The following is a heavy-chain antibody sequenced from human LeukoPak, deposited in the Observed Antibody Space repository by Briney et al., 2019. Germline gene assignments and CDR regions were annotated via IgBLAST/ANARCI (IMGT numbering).Heavy chain of an antibody. J-gene: IGHJ5*02. D-gene: IGHD4-23*01. CDR1: GGSFSGYH. V-gene: IGHV4-34*01. CDR3: ARGGEVVSPNWFDP. CDR2: INHSGST. Sequence: SETLSLTCAVYGGSFSGYHWSWVRQPPGKGLEWIGEINHSGSTNYNPSLKSRVTIAVDTSKNQFSLKLSSVTAADTAVYYCARGGEVVSPNWFDPWGQGTLVTVSS.